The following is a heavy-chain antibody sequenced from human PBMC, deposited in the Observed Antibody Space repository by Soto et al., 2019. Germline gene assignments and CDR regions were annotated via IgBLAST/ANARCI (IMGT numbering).Heavy chain of an antibody. J-gene: IGHJ3*02. D-gene: IGHD3-10*01. CDR1: GYTFTGYY. CDR2: INPNSGGT. Sequence: ASVKVSCKASGYTFTGYYMHWVRQAPGQGLEWMGWINPNSGGTNYAQKFQGWVTMTRDTSISTAYMELSRLRSDDTAVYYCARGIYGSGSYYRPDDAFDIWGQGTMVTVSS. V-gene: IGHV1-2*04. CDR3: ARGIYGSGSYYRPDDAFDI.